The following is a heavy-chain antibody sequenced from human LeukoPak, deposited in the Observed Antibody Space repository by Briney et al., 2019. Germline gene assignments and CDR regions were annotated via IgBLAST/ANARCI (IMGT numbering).Heavy chain of an antibody. D-gene: IGHD3-22*01. CDR2: IYHSGST. Sequence: SETLSLTCAVSGGSISSSNWWSWVRQPPGKGLEWIGEIYHSGSTNYNPSLKSRVTISVDKSKNQFSLKLSSVTAADTAVYYCARSTSGYLSYYYYYYMDVWGKGTTVTVSS. CDR1: GGSISSSNW. CDR3: ARSTSGYLSYYYYYYMDV. J-gene: IGHJ6*03. V-gene: IGHV4-4*02.